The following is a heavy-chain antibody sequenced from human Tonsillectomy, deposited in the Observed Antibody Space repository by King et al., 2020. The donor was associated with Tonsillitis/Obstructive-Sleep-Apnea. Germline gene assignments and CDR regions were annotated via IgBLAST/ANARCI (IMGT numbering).Heavy chain of an antibody. D-gene: IGHD5-24*01. CDR2: IRSKAYGGTT. CDR3: TRGDRPYAFDM. CDR1: GFTFGDYA. J-gene: IGHJ3*02. Sequence: VQLVESGGGLVQPGRSLRLSCTASGFTFGDYAMSWVRQAPGKGLEWVGFIRSKAYGGTTEYAASVKGRFTISRDDSKSIAYMQMNSLKTEDTAVYYCTRGDRPYAFDMWGQGTMVTVSS. V-gene: IGHV3-49*04.